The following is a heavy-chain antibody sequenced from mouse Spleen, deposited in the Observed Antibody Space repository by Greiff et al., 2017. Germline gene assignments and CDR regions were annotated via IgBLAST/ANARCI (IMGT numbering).Heavy chain of an antibody. Sequence: EVKLEESGGGLVQPGGSLRLSCATSGFTFSDFYMEWVRQPPGKRLEWIAASRNKANDYTTEYSASVKGRFIVSRDTSQSILYLQMNALRAEDTAIYYCARDRSYGNYVRAMDYWGQGTSVTVSS. CDR1: GFTFSDFY. V-gene: IGHV7-1*02. CDR2: SRNKANDYTT. D-gene: IGHD2-1*01. CDR3: ARDRSYGNYVRAMDY. J-gene: IGHJ4*01.